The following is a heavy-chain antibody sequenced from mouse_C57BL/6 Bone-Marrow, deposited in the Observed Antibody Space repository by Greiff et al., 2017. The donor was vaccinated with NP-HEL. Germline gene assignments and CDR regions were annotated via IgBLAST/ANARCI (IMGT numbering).Heavy chain of an antibody. Sequence: EVQLVESGAGLVGPGASVRLSCTASGFNIKDDYMHGGKQRPEQGLEWMGWTAPENGDTYAASKFQGKATITADTSSNTAYLQLSSLTSEDTAVYYCTTVSPPIGGWFAYWGQGTLVTVSA. D-gene: IGHD3-1*01. V-gene: IGHV14-4*01. J-gene: IGHJ3*01. CDR1: GFNIKDDY. CDR3: TTVSPPIGGWFAY. CDR2: TAPENGDT.